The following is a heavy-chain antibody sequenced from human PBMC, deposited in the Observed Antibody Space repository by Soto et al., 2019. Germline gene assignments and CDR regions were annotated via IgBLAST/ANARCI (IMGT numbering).Heavy chain of an antibody. Sequence: GGSLRLSCAASGFTFSDYYMSWIRQAPGKGLEWVSYISSSSSYTNYADSVKGRFTISRNNAKNSLYLQMNSLRAEDTAVYYCAREKDCSGGSCWSYYYYYGMDVWGQGTTVTVSS. CDR3: AREKDCSGGSCWSYYYYYGMDV. D-gene: IGHD2-15*01. CDR2: ISSSSSYT. V-gene: IGHV3-11*06. CDR1: GFTFSDYY. J-gene: IGHJ6*02.